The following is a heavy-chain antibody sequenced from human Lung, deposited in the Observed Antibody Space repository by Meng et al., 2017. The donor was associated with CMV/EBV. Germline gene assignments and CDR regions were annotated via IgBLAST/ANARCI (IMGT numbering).Heavy chain of an antibody. D-gene: IGHD2-2*01. V-gene: IGHV1-2*02. CDR1: GYTFTGYY. CDR3: AREGGSTADWFDP. Sequence: KASGYTFTGYYMRWVRQAPGQGLEWRGWINPNSGGTNYAQKFQGRVTMTRDTSISTAYMELSRLRSDDTAVYYCAREGGSTADWFDPWGQGTLVTVSS. CDR2: INPNSGGT. J-gene: IGHJ5*02.